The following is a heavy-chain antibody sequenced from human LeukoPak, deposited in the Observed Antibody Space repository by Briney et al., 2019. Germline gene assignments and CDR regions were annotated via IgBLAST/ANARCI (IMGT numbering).Heavy chain of an antibody. CDR2: ISAYNGNS. V-gene: IGHV1-18*04. D-gene: IGHD3-9*01. CDR1: VYIFTSCG. Sequence: AAVTVSCKASVYIFTSCGMSWVRQAPGQGLEWMGWISAYNGNSNYAHKLQGTVTMTTDTSTSTAYMELRRLRSDDTAVYYCARDGTVLRYFDWLFYSPGYFDYWGQGTLVTVSS. CDR3: ARDGTVLRYFDWLFYSPGYFDY. J-gene: IGHJ4*02.